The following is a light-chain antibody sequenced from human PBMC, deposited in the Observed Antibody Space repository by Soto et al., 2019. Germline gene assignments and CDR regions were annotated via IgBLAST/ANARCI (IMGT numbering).Light chain of an antibody. CDR2: AAS. Sequence: AIQMTQSPSPLSASVGDRVTITCRASQGIRNDLGWYQQKPGKAPKLLIYAASSLQSGVPSRFSSSGSGTDFTLTISSLQPEDFATYYCLQDYNYPRTFGQGTKVEIK. CDR3: LQDYNYPRT. V-gene: IGKV1-6*01. CDR1: QGIRND. J-gene: IGKJ1*01.